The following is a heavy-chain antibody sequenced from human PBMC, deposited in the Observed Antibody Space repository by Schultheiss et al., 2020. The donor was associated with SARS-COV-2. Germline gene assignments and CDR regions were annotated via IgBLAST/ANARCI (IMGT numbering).Heavy chain of an antibody. CDR1: GYTFTSYG. D-gene: IGHD6-13*01. CDR3: ARDGLLAAAGDYYYYGMDV. Sequence: ASVKVSCKASGYTFTSYGISWVRQAPGQGLEWMGWISAYNGNTNYAQKLQGRVTMTTDTSTSTAYMELRSPRSDDTAVYYCARDGLLAAAGDYYYYGMDVWGQGTTVTVSS. V-gene: IGHV1-18*04. CDR2: ISAYNGNT. J-gene: IGHJ6*02.